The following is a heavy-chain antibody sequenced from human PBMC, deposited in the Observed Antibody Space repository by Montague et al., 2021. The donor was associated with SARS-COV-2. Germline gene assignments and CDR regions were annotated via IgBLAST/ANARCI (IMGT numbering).Heavy chain of an antibody. Sequence: SETLSLTCAVSGGSISSSHWWSWVRQPPRKGLEWIGEIYHSGSTNYNPSLKSRVTISIDKSKNQFSLKLSSVTAADTAVYYCAREFRTYGYGGQYWYFDLWGRGTLVTVSS. V-gene: IGHV4-4*02. CDR1: GGSISSSHW. CDR3: AREFRTYGYGGQYWYFDL. J-gene: IGHJ2*01. D-gene: IGHD3-10*01. CDR2: IYHSGST.